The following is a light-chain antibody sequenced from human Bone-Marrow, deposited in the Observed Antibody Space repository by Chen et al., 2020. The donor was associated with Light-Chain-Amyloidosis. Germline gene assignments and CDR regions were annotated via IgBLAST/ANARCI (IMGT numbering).Light chain of an antibody. CDR1: QTISSNY. V-gene: IGKV3-20*01. CDR3: QQYGTSPLT. Sequence: EIVLTQSPGTLSLSPGEGANLSCSASQTISSNYLTWYQQKFGQAPMLLIYGSSSRATGIPDRFNGSGSGTDFTLTINRLEPEDFAMYYCQQYGTSPLTFCGGTKVEIK. J-gene: IGKJ4*01. CDR2: GSS.